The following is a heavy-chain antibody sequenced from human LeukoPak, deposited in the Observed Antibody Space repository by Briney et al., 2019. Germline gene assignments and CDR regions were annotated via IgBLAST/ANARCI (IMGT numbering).Heavy chain of an antibody. D-gene: IGHD5-24*01. CDR3: ARQGRGIQLQTYFDY. CDR2: IYYSGST. Sequence: SETLSLTCTVSGGSISSGSYYWGWIRQPPGKGLEWVGSIYYSGSTYYNPSLKSRVTISVDTSKSQFSLRLSSVTAADSAVYYCARQGRGIQLQTYFDYWGQGTLVTVSS. V-gene: IGHV4-39*01. J-gene: IGHJ4*02. CDR1: GGSISSGSYY.